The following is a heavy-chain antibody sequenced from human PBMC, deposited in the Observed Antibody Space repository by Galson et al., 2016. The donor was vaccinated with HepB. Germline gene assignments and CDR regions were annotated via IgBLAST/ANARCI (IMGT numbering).Heavy chain of an antibody. CDR3: AKERDVIAADPSLDS. CDR2: ISYDGNNK. V-gene: IGHV3-30*18. Sequence: SLRLSCAASGFSSSRYGMHWVRQAPGKGLEWVAVISYDGNNKNYADSVKGRFTISRDSSNNTLFLQMNSLRTEDTAVYYCAKERDVIAADPSLDSWGQGAPVTVSS. CDR1: GFSSSRYG. J-gene: IGHJ4*02. D-gene: IGHD2-15*01.